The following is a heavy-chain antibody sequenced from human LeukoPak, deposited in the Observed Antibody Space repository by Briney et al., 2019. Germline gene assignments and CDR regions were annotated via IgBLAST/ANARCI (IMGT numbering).Heavy chain of an antibody. CDR2: INAGNGNT. Sequence: ASVKVSCKASGYTFTSYAMHWVRQAPGQRLEWMGWINAGNGNTKYPQKFQGRVTITRDTSASTAYMELSSLRSEDTAVYYCAISRGQQLAPEAPYYYGMDVWGKGTTVTVSS. CDR1: GYTFTSYA. J-gene: IGHJ6*04. CDR3: AISRGQQLAPEAPYYYGMDV. D-gene: IGHD6-13*01. V-gene: IGHV1-3*01.